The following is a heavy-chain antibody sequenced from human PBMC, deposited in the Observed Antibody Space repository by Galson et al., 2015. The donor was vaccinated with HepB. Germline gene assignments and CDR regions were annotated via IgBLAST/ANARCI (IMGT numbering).Heavy chain of an antibody. CDR2: ISYDGSNK. D-gene: IGHD6-19*01. CDR3: AKDRGPGSEGYSSGWFDY. J-gene: IGHJ4*02. V-gene: IGHV3-30*18. Sequence: SLRLSCAASGFTFSSYGMHWVRQAPGKGLEWVAVISYDGSNKYYADSVKGRFTISRDNSKNTLYLQMNSLRAEDTAVYYCAKDRGPGSEGYSSGWFDYWGQGTLVTVSS. CDR1: GFTFSSYG.